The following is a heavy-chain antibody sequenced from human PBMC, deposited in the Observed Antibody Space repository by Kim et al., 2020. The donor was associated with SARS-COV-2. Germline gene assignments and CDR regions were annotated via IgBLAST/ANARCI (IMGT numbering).Heavy chain of an antibody. D-gene: IGHD3-9*01. Sequence: SETLSLTCTVSGASVSSGSHYWSWIRQTPGEGLEWIGYIYSRGSPNYNPSFKSRVTISLATSKNQLSLKLSSVTASDTAVYYCARDLTGIGMDVWGQGTTVTVSS. J-gene: IGHJ6*02. CDR2: IYSRGSP. V-gene: IGHV4-61*01. CDR1: GASVSSGSHY. CDR3: ARDLTGIGMDV.